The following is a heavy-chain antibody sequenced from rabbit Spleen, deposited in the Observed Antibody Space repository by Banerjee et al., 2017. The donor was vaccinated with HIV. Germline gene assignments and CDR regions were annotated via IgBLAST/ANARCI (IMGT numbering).Heavy chain of an antibody. V-gene: IGHV1S40*01. J-gene: IGHJ6*01. D-gene: IGHD8-1*01. CDR2: VYAGSSGSS. CDR3: ARDTGTSFSTYGMDL. CDR1: GFSFNSRYD. Sequence: QSLEESGGGLVKPGASLTLTCKASGFSFNSRYDMCWVRQAPGKGLEWIACVYAGSSGSSYSATWAKGRFTISKTSSTTVTLQMTSLTAADTATYFCARDTGTSFSTYGMDLWGPGTLVTVS.